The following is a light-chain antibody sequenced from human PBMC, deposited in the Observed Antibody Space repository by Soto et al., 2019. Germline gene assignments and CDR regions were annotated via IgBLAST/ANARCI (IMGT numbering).Light chain of an antibody. CDR3: QHRYNGPQT. V-gene: IGKV3-11*01. J-gene: IGKJ1*01. Sequence: EIVLTQSPATLSLSPGERATLSCRASQSISNYLAWYQQKPGQPPRLLIYDASNRATGIPARFSGVGSGTDFTLTVGSLEPEDVGVYYCQHRYNGPQTFGQGTKVEVK. CDR1: QSISNY. CDR2: DAS.